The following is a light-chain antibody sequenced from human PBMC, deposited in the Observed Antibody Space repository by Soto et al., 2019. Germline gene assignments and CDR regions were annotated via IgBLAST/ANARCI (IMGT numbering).Light chain of an antibody. V-gene: IGLV2-14*01. CDR3: SYFTSISTLI. CDR2: EVR. J-gene: IGLJ2*01. Sequence: QSALTQPASVSGSPGQSITISCAGTIRDVGAYNLVSWYQQYPGRAPQLILYEVRNRPSGISFRFSGFKSGNTASLTISGLQAEDEADYYCSYFTSISTLIFGGGTKVTVL. CDR1: IRDVGAYNL.